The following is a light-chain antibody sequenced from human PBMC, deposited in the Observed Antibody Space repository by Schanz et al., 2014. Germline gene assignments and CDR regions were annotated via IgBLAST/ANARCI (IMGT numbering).Light chain of an antibody. CDR1: QSVISSY. V-gene: IGKV3-20*01. CDR2: GAS. J-gene: IGKJ1*01. CDR3: HHYRGLRT. Sequence: DIVLTQSPGTLSLSPGERATLSCRASQSVISSYLAWHQHKPGQAPSLLIYGASSRATSIPDRVSGSVSGTNFTLTISILEPEHFAVYYCHHYRGLRTFDQRTNVLIK.